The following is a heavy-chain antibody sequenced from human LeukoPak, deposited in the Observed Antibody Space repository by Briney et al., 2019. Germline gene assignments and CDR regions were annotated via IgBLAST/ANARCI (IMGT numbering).Heavy chain of an antibody. Sequence: GGSLRLSCAASGFTFSNYSRSWVRQAPGKGLEWVVVISGSGGGTYYADSVKGGFTISRENSKNTLYLPMNRLRAEDTVISYCANDRDFTMTTYYFDYWGQGTLVTVSS. J-gene: IGHJ4*02. CDR2: ISGSGGGT. D-gene: IGHD3-22*01. V-gene: IGHV3-23*01. CDR1: GFTFSNYS. CDR3: ANDRDFTMTTYYFDY.